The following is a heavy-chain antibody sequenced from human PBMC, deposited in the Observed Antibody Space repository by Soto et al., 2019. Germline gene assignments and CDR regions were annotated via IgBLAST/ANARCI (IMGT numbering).Heavy chain of an antibody. D-gene: IGHD3-10*01. Sequence: GGSLRLSCAASGFTFSSYAMSWVRQAPGKGLKWVSAISGSGGSTYYADSVKGRFTISRDNSKNTLHLQMNSLRAEDTAVYYCASESGYDYGSIDYWGQGTLVTVSS. CDR3: ASESGYDYGSIDY. V-gene: IGHV3-23*01. CDR1: GFTFSSYA. J-gene: IGHJ4*02. CDR2: ISGSGGST.